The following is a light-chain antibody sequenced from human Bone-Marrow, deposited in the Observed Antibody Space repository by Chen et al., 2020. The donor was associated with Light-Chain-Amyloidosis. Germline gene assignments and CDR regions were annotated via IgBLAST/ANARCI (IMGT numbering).Light chain of an antibody. J-gene: IGLJ1*01. CDR2: EVT. CDR3: SSYTITNTLV. Sequence: QSALTQPASVSGSPGQSITLSCTGPSIDVGGDNHVSWSQPRPDKAPKLMIYEVTNRPSWVPDRVSGSKSDKTASLTISELQTEDEADYFCSSYTITNTLVFGSGTRVTVL. CDR1: SIDVGGDNH. V-gene: IGLV2-14*01.